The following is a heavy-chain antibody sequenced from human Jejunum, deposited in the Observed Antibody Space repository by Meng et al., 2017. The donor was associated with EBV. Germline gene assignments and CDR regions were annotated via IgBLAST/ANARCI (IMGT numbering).Heavy chain of an antibody. CDR2: IAYDGRSK. V-gene: IGHV3-30*18. D-gene: IGHD6-19*01. CDR3: AKDLYSSDWYNWFDP. CDR1: GFTLSTYG. J-gene: IGHJ5*02. Sequence: QVQLVESGGGVVQPGWSLRISCAASGFTLSTYGMHWVRQAPGKGLEWVAMIAYDGRSKYYTDSVKGRFTISRDDSNNTLYLQMNSLRVEDTAVYYCAKDLYSSDWYNWFDPWGQGTLVTVSS.